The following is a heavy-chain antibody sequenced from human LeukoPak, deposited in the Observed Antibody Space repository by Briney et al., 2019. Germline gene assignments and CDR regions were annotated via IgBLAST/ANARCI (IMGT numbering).Heavy chain of an antibody. CDR3: ARDVRTAAADPGHDAFDI. CDR1: GFTVSSNY. V-gene: IGHV3-66*02. D-gene: IGHD6-13*01. CDR2: FYSGG. Sequence: PGGSLRLSCAASGFTVSSNYMSWVRQAPGKGLEWVSVFYSGGSYADSVKGRFTISRDNSKNTLYLQMNSLRAEDTAVYYCARDVRTAAADPGHDAFDIWGQGTMVTVSS. J-gene: IGHJ3*02.